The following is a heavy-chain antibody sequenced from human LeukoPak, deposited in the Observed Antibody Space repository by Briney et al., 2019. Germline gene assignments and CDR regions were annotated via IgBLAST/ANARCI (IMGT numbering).Heavy chain of an antibody. Sequence: GGSLRLSCAASGFTFSRYAMNWVRQAPGKGLEWVSYISSSGSTIYYADSVKGRFTISRDNAKDSLYLQMNSLRAEDTAVYYCARDSSRGYCSGGSCFQGYWGQGTLVAVSS. J-gene: IGHJ4*02. V-gene: IGHV3-48*03. CDR1: GFTFSRYA. D-gene: IGHD2-15*01. CDR2: ISSSGSTI. CDR3: ARDSSRGYCSGGSCFQGY.